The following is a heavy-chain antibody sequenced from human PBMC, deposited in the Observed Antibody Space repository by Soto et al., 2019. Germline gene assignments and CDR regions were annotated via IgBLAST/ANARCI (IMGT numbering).Heavy chain of an antibody. Sequence: PGGSLRLSCAASGFTVSSNYMSWVRQAPGKGLEWVSVIYSGGSTYYADSVKGRFTISRGNSKNTLYLQMNSLRAEDTAVYYCARGENAAFFDYWGQGTLVTVSS. CDR3: ARGENAAFFDY. V-gene: IGHV3-66*01. CDR1: GFTVSSNY. D-gene: IGHD6-13*01. J-gene: IGHJ4*02. CDR2: IYSGGST.